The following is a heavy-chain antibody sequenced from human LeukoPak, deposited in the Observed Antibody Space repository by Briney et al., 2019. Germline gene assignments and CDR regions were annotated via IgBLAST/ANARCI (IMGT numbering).Heavy chain of an antibody. CDR2: ISSSSYTI. Sequence: GGSLRLSCAASGFTFSTYSMNWVRQAPGKGLEWVSYISSSSYTIYYADSVKGRFTISRDDAQNSLYLQMNSLRDEDTAVYYCARAMYYYDSSGDYWGQGTLVTVSS. V-gene: IGHV3-48*02. J-gene: IGHJ4*02. CDR3: ARAMYYYDSSGDY. CDR1: GFTFSTYS. D-gene: IGHD3-22*01.